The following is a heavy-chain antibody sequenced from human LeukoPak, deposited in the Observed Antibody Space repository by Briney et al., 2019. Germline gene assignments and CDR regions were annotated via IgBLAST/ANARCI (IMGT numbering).Heavy chain of an antibody. V-gene: IGHV4-39*07. CDR1: GGSISSSSYY. J-gene: IGHJ4*02. D-gene: IGHD4-23*01. CDR3: ARRAQYGGKPFDY. Sequence: ASETLSLTCTVSGGSISSSSYYWGWIRQPPGKGLEWIGEINHSGSTNYNPSLKSRVTISVDTSKNQFSLKLSSVTAADTAVYYCARRAQYGGKPFDYWGQGTLVTVSS. CDR2: INHSGST.